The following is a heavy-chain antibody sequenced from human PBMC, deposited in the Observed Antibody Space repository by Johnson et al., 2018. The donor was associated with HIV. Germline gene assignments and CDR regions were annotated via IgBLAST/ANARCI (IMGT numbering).Heavy chain of an antibody. J-gene: IGHJ3*02. V-gene: IGHV3-30-3*01. CDR2: ISYDESNK. CDR3: ARDYSVTMLGGAFDI. CDR1: GFTFSSYA. Sequence: QVQLVESGGGVVQPGRSLRLSCAASGFTFSSYAMHWVRQAQGKGLEWVAVISYDESNKYYADSVKGRFTISRDNSKNTLFLHMNSLRAEDTAVYYCARDYSVTMLGGAFDIWGQGTMVTVSS. D-gene: IGHD3-10*02.